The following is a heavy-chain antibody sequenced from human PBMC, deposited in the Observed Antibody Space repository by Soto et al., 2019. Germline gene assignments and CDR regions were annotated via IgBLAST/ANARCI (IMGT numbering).Heavy chain of an antibody. CDR2: ISGSGGST. Sequence: EVQLLESGGGLVQPGGSLRLSCAASGVTFSSYAMSWVRQAPGKGLEWVSAISGSGGSTYYADSVNGRFTIARDNSKNTLYLKMNSLRSEDTAVYYCANEPYCCCYDYWSQGTLVIVSS. CDR3: ANEPYCCCYDY. V-gene: IGHV3-23*01. CDR1: GVTFSSYA. J-gene: IGHJ4*02. D-gene: IGHD2-8*02.